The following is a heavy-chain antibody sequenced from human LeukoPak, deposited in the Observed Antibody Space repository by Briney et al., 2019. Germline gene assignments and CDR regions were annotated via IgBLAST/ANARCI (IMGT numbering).Heavy chain of an antibody. D-gene: IGHD2-2*01. Sequence: GGSLRLSCAASGFTFSSYGMTWVRQAPGKGLEWVAIIWYDGSNKYYADSVKGRFTISRDNSKNTLYLQMNSMRAEDTAVYYCARDKAPAADRTYYYYGMDVWGQGTTVTVSS. CDR3: ARDKAPAADRTYYYYGMDV. V-gene: IGHV3-33*01. J-gene: IGHJ6*02. CDR1: GFTFSSYG. CDR2: IWYDGSNK.